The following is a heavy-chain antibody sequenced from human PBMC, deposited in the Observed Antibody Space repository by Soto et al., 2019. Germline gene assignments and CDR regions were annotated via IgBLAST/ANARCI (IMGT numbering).Heavy chain of an antibody. CDR3: ATEYGSNWRL. CDR1: GFVSTNHN. V-gene: IGHV1-3*01. D-gene: IGHD6-19*01. J-gene: IGHJ4*02. Sequence: QAHLVQSGAEVKMPGDSAQVSCKASGFVSTNHNFHWVRQAPGQSLEWMGRINAGNGNTQYAQNFQGRVTFTSDPSATTAFMDLTNLRLEDRAMHYCATEYGSNWRLWGQGTLVSVSS. CDR2: INAGNGNT.